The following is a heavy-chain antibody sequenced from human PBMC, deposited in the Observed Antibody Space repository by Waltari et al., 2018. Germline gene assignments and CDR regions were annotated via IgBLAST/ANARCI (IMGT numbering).Heavy chain of an antibody. Sequence: QVQLQQWGAGLLKPSETLSLTCAVYGGSFSGYYWSWIRQPPGKGLEWIGEINHSGSTNYNPSLKRRVTISVDTSKNQFSLKLSSVTAVDTAVYYCARVIRYSSSWYALLLYYYMDVWGKGTTVTVSS. D-gene: IGHD6-13*01. CDR2: INHSGST. J-gene: IGHJ6*03. CDR3: ARVIRYSSSWYALLLYYYMDV. CDR1: GGSFSGYY. V-gene: IGHV4-34*01.